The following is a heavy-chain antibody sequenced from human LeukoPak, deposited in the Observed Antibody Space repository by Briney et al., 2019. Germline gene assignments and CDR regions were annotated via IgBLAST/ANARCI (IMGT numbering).Heavy chain of an antibody. Sequence: PGGSLRLSCAASGFTFSSYAMHWVRQAPGKGLEYVSAISSNGGSTYYANSVKGRFTISRDNSKNTLYLQMGSLRAEDMAVYYCARSQWLVPFFDYWGQGTLVTVSS. D-gene: IGHD6-19*01. V-gene: IGHV3-64*01. CDR3: ARSQWLVPFFDY. CDR1: GFTFSSYA. J-gene: IGHJ4*02. CDR2: ISSNGGST.